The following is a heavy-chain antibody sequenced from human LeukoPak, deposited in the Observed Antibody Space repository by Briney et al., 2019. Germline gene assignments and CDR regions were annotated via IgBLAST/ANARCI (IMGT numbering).Heavy chain of an antibody. CDR3: ARQDDYNFDY. CDR2: IFYSGST. V-gene: IGHV4-39*01. J-gene: IGHJ4*02. D-gene: IGHD5-24*01. CDR1: GGFISSSSYY. Sequence: KPSETLSLTCTVSGGFISSSSYYWGWIRQPPGKGLEWIGSIFYSGSTYYNPSLKSRVTISVDTSKNQFSLRLSSVTAADTAVYYCARQDDYNFDYWGQGTLVTVSS.